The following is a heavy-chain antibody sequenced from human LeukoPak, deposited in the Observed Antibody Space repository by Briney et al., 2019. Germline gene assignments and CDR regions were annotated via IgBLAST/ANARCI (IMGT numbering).Heavy chain of an antibody. CDR1: GFTFSSYA. CDR3: AKSGDTAMVYQGDY. D-gene: IGHD5-18*01. J-gene: IGHJ4*02. V-gene: IGHV3-23*01. Sequence: GGSLRLSCAASGFTFSSYAMSWVRQAPGKGLEWVSAISGSGGSTYYADSVKGRFTISRDNSKNTLYLQMNSLRAEDTAVYYCAKSGDTAMVYQGDYGGQGTLVTVSA. CDR2: ISGSGGST.